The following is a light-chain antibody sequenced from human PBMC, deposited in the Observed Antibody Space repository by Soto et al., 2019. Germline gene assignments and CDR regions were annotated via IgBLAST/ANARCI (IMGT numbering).Light chain of an antibody. Sequence: DIQMTQSPTSLSASVGDRVTITCRASQDIRNFVAWYQQKPGKAPKLLIYAASTLQSGVPCRFRGSGSGTDFTLTINGLQPEDVATYSCQKYSSVPVFGPGTKVEIK. CDR1: QDIRNF. CDR2: AAS. V-gene: IGKV1-27*01. CDR3: QKYSSVPV. J-gene: IGKJ3*01.